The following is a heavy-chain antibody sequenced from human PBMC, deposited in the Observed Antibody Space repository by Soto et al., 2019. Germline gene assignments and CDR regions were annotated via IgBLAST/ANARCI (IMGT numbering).Heavy chain of an antibody. CDR3: ARAAVVNDWFEP. Sequence: PSETLSLTCTVSGGSVSSGSYYWSWIRQPPGKGLEWIGYIYYSGSTNYNPSLKSRVTISVDTSKNQFSLKLSSVTAADTAVYYCARAAVVNDWFEPWGQGTLVTVS. CDR1: GGSVSSGSYY. D-gene: IGHD1-1*01. V-gene: IGHV4-61*01. CDR2: IYYSGST. J-gene: IGHJ5*02.